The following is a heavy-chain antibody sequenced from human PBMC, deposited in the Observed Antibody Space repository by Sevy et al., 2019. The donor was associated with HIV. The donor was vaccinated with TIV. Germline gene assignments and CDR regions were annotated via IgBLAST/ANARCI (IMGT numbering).Heavy chain of an antibody. J-gene: IGHJ4*02. V-gene: IGHV3-23*01. D-gene: IGHD3-22*01. CDR3: ARKYDSSGYFDY. CDR2: ISGTGGSRDKT. CDR1: GFMFSNYA. Sequence: GGSLRLSCAASGFMFSNYAMNWVRQAPGKGLEWVAGISGTGGSRDKTNYADSVKGRFTISRDDSKNSLYLQLNSLRAEDTAIYYCARKYDSSGYFDYWGQGTLVTVSS.